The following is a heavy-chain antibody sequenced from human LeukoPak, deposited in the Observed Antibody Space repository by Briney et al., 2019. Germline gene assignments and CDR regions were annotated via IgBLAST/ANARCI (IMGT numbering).Heavy chain of an antibody. D-gene: IGHD3-10*01. V-gene: IGHV4-39*01. CDR2: IHSGGNT. Sequence: PSETLSLTCTVSGDSISSSSYYWGWLRQPPGKGLEWIGTIHSGGNTYYNPSLKSRVTISVDTSKNQLSVKLYSVTAADTAVYFCARDLSRSFSMIRGLIQHREFDFWGQGTLVTVSS. J-gene: IGHJ4*02. CDR1: GDSISSSSYY. CDR3: ARDLSRSFSMIRGLIQHREFDF.